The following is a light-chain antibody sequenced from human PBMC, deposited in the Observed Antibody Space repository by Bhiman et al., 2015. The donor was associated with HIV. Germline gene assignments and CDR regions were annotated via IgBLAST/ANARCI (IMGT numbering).Light chain of an antibody. V-gene: IGLV3-21*01. CDR3: QAWDSSTVV. Sequence: SYVLTQPPSVSVAPGQTARITCGGNNIGSKNVHWYQQKPGQAPVLVIYYGRDRPSGIPERFSGSNSGSTATLTISRVEAGDEADYYCQAWDSSTVVFGGGTKLTVL. J-gene: IGLJ2*01. CDR2: YGR. CDR1: NIGSKN.